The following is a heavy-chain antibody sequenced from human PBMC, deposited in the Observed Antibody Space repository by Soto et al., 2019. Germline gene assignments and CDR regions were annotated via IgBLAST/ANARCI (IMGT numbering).Heavy chain of an antibody. Sequence: GQRLEWMGWINAGNGNTKYSQKFQGRVTITRDTSASTAYMELSSLRSEDTAVYYCARDFDTSVAVAGNFDIWGQGTMVTVSS. CDR2: INAGNGNT. CDR3: ARDFDTSVAVAGNFDI. V-gene: IGHV1-3*01. J-gene: IGHJ3*02. D-gene: IGHD6-19*01.